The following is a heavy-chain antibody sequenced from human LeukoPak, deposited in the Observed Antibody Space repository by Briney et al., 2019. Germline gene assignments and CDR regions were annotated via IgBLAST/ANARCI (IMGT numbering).Heavy chain of an antibody. Sequence: ETLSLTCIVSGGAISSYYWNWVRQAPGKGLEWVSYISSSSSTIYYADSVKGRFTISRDNAKNSLYLQMNSLRAEDTAVYYCARDGGGAVAGFYYYYGMDVWGQGTTVTVSS. CDR2: ISSSSSTI. CDR3: ARDGGGAVAGFYYYYGMDV. V-gene: IGHV3-48*04. J-gene: IGHJ6*02. D-gene: IGHD6-19*01. CDR1: GGAISSYY.